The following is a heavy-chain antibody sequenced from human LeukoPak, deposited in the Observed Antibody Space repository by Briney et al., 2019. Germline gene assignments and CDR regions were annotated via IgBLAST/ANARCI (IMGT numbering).Heavy chain of an antibody. J-gene: IGHJ6*03. D-gene: IGHD1-26*01. V-gene: IGHV4-34*01. CDR1: GGSFSGYY. CDR3: ARGTIVGAPIYYYYYYMDV. Sequence: SETLSLTCAVYGGSFSGYYWSWIRQPPGKGLEWIGEIRHGGSSNYNPSLKSRVTISVDTSKNHFSVKLSSVTAADTAVYYCARGTIVGAPIYYYYYYMDVWGKGTTVTVSS. CDR2: IRHGGSS.